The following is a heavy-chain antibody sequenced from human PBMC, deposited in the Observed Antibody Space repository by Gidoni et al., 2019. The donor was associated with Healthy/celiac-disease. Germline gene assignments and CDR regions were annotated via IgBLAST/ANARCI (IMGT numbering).Heavy chain of an antibody. Sequence: QGQLVQSGDEEKKPGASVKVSCKAAGYTFTGYYMHWVRQATGQGLEWMGWINPNSGGTNDAQKFQGRVTMTRDTSISTAYMELSRLRSDDTAVYYCARGKQQLVFDAFDIWGQGTMVTVSS. CDR1: GYTFTGYY. CDR3: ARGKQQLVFDAFDI. J-gene: IGHJ3*02. CDR2: INPNSGGT. D-gene: IGHD6-13*01. V-gene: IGHV1-2*02.